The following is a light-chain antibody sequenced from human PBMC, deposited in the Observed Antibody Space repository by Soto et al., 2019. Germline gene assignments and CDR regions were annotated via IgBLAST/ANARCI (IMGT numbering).Light chain of an antibody. CDR1: SSDVGAYNF. CDR3: SSFAGSDTWV. Sequence: QSDLTQPPSASGSPGQSVTISCIGTSSDVGAYNFVSWYQQHPGKAPKLMIYEVSKRPSGVPDRFSGSKSGNTASLTVSGLQAEDEADYYCSSFAGSDTWVFGGGTKLTVL. CDR2: EVS. V-gene: IGLV2-8*01. J-gene: IGLJ3*02.